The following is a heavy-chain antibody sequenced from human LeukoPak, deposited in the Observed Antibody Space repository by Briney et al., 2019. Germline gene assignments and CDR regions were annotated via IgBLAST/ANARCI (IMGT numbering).Heavy chain of an antibody. J-gene: IGHJ4*02. CDR2: IHTSGST. V-gene: IGHV4-4*09. Sequence: TSETLSLTCTVSGDSISNYYWSWIRQTPGKGLEWIGYIHTSGSTYYNPSLKSRVTISVDMSKNQFSLKLSSVTAADTAVYYCARGYYDSSAYSNPFDFSGQGTLVTVYS. CDR3: ARGYYDSSAYSNPFDF. CDR1: GDSISNYY. D-gene: IGHD3-22*01.